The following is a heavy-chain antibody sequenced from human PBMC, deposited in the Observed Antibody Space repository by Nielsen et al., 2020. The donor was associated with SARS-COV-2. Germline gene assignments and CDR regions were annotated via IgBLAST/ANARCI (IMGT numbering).Heavy chain of an antibody. J-gene: IGHJ4*02. CDR3: ARDSGGGAAAGLDY. Sequence: GGSLRLSCAASGFTFSSYWMSWVRQAPGKGLEWVANIKQDGSEKYYVDSVKGRFTISRDNAKNSLYLQMNSLRAEDTAVYYCARDSGGGAAAGLDYWGQGTLVTVSS. CDR2: IKQDGSEK. V-gene: IGHV3-7*01. CDR1: GFTFSSYW. D-gene: IGHD6-13*01.